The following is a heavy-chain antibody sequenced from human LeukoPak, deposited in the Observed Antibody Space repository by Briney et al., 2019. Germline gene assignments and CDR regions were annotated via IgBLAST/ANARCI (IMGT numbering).Heavy chain of an antibody. CDR1: GFTFNSYE. V-gene: IGHV3-48*03. CDR2: INSGGSAI. Sequence: GRSLRLSCAASGFTFNSYEMNWVRQAPGKGLEWVSYINSGGSAIYYADSVKGRFTISRDNAKNSLYLQMNSLRADDTAVYYCARGGSYVHYWGQGTLVTVSS. J-gene: IGHJ4*02. D-gene: IGHD1-26*01. CDR3: ARGGSYVHY.